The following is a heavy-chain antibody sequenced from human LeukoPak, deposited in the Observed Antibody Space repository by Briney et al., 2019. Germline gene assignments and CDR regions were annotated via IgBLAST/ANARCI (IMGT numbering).Heavy chain of an antibody. CDR3: ARDISGSWFFDY. V-gene: IGHV3-21*01. J-gene: IGHJ4*02. D-gene: IGHD6-13*01. Sequence: GGSLRLSCAASGFTFSIYSMNWVRQAPGKGLGWVSCITSSSSDIYYADSVKGRFTISRDDAKNSLYLQMNSLRAEDTAVYYCARDISGSWFFDYWGQGTLVTVSS. CDR1: GFTFSIYS. CDR2: ITSSSSDI.